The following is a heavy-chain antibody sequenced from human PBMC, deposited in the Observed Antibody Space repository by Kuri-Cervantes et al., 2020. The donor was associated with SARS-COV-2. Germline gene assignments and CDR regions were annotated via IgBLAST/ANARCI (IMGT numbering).Heavy chain of an antibody. CDR3: ARDPSTHTSIAAPTDY. V-gene: IGHV3-21*01. J-gene: IGHJ4*02. D-gene: IGHD6-6*01. CDR2: ISSSSSYI. Sequence: GTLSLTCTPSGFTFGDYAMTWVRQAPGKGLEWVSSISSSSSYIYYADSVKGRFTISRDNAKNSLYLQMNSLRAEDTAVYYCARDPSTHTSIAAPTDYWGQGTLVTVSS. CDR1: GFTFGDYA.